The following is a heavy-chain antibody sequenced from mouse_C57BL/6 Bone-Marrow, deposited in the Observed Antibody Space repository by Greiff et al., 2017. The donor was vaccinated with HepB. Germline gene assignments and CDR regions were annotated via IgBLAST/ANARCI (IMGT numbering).Heavy chain of an antibody. CDR1: GYTFTSYW. Sequence: QVQLQQPGAELVKPGASVKLSCKASGYTFTSYWMHWVKQRPGQGLEWIGMIHPNSGSTNYNEKFKSKSTLTVDKSSSTAYMQRSSLTSEDSAVYYCARLSIITTVLAHYYAMDYWGQGTSVTVSS. V-gene: IGHV1-64*01. CDR2: IHPNSGST. D-gene: IGHD1-1*01. CDR3: ARLSIITTVLAHYYAMDY. J-gene: IGHJ4*01.